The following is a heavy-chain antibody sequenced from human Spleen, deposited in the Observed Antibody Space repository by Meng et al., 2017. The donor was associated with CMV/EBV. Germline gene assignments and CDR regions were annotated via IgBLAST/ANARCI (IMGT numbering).Heavy chain of an antibody. CDR2: ILPVFGTP. D-gene: IGHD1-26*01. CDR3: ARDLNLRGGSYGY. V-gene: IGHV1-69*12. Sequence: QVQLVQAGAEVKRPGSSVKVSCQASGGTFSNYNVTWVRQAPGQGLEWMGGILPVFGTPNYAQKFQGRVTIIVDDSTNTAYMELSNLRSEDTAVYYCARDLNLRGGSYGYWGHGTLVTVSS. J-gene: IGHJ4*01. CDR1: GGTFSNYN.